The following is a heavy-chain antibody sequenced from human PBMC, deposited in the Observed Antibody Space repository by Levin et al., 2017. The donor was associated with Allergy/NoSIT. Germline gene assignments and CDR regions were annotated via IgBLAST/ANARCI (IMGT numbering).Heavy chain of an antibody. CDR1: GYTFTGYY. CDR3: ASSELTSGYEPMFDY. J-gene: IGHJ4*02. CDR2: INPNSGGT. V-gene: IGHV1-2*02. D-gene: IGHD5-12*01. Sequence: ASVKVSCKASGYTFTGYYMHWVRQAPGQGLEWMGWINPNSGGTNYAQKFQGRVTMTRDTSISTAYMELSRLRSDDTAVYYCASSELTSGYEPMFDYWGQGTLVTVSS.